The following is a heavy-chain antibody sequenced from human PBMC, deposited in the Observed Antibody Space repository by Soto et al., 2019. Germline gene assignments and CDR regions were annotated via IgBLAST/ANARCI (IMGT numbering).Heavy chain of an antibody. D-gene: IGHD3-10*01. CDR1: GYTFTIYD. V-gene: IGHV1-8*01. CDR2: MNPNSGNT. J-gene: IGHJ4*02. Sequence: ASVKVSCKASGYTFTIYDINWVRQATGQGLEWMGWMNPNSGNTGYAQKFQGRFTISRDNSKNTLYLQMNSPRAEDTAVYYCAKSRITMVRGVVDYWGQGTLVTVSS. CDR3: AKSRITMVRGVVDY.